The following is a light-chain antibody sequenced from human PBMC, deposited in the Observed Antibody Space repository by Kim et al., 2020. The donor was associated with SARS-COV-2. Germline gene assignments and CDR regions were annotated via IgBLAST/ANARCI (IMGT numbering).Light chain of an antibody. CDR3: QQYNNWPPLT. V-gene: IGKV3-15*01. J-gene: IGKJ4*01. CDR2: GAS. CDR1: QSVSSN. Sequence: EIVMTQSPATLSVSPGERATLSCRASQSVSSNLAWYQQKPGQAPRLLIYGASTRATGIPARFSGSGSGTEFTLTISSLQSEDFAVYYCQQYNNWPPLTVGGVIKVDIK.